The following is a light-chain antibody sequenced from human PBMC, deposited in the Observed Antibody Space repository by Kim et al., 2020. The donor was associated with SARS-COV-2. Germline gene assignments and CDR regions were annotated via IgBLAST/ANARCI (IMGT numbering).Light chain of an antibody. Sequence: VAPGERATLSCRARQSVSSNVAWYQQKPGQAPRLLIYGASTRATGIPARFSGSGSGTEFTLTISSLQSEDFAVYYCQQYNNWPFTFGGGTKVDIK. CDR3: QQYNNWPFT. J-gene: IGKJ4*01. CDR1: QSVSSN. V-gene: IGKV3-15*01. CDR2: GAS.